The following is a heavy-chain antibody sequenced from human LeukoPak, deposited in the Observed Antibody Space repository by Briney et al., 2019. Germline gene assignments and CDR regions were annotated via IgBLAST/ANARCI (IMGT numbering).Heavy chain of an antibody. J-gene: IGHJ4*02. D-gene: IGHD3-22*01. CDR1: GYSFTTYW. CDR3: ARRWYDSSGYSRHFDY. V-gene: IGHV5-51*01. CDR2: IYPGDSDT. Sequence: GESLQISCQGSGYSFTTYWIGWVRQMPGKGLAWMGNIYPGDSDTRYSPSFQGQVTISADKSITTAYLQWSSLRASDTAIYYCARRWYDSSGYSRHFDYWGQGTLVTVPS.